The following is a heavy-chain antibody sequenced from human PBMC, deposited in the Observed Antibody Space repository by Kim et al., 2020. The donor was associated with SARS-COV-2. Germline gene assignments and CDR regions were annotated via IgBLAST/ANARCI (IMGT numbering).Heavy chain of an antibody. CDR2: INHSGTS. D-gene: IGHD6-13*01. CDR3: AQPHPYVAAGD. V-gene: IGHV4-4*02. Sequence: SETLSLTCAVSNGSTSNNNWWSWVRQPPGKGLEWIGEINHSGTSNYNPSLKSRVIISVDKSKNQLSLKLSSVTAADTAVYYCAQPHPYVAAGDWGQGTLV. CDR1: NGSTSNNNW. J-gene: IGHJ4*02.